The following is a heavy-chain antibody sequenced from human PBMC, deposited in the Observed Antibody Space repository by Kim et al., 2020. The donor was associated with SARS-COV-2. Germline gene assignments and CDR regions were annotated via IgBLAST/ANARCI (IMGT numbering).Heavy chain of an antibody. CDR2: IDPSDSYT. V-gene: IGHV5-10-1*01. CDR1: GYSFTSYW. CDR3: ARTHNFYFDY. Sequence: GESLKISCQGSGYSFTSYWISWVRQMPGKGLEWMGRIDPSDSYTNYSPSFQGHVTISADKSISTAYLQWSSLKASDTAMYYCARTHNFYFDYWGQGTLVTVSS. J-gene: IGHJ4*02.